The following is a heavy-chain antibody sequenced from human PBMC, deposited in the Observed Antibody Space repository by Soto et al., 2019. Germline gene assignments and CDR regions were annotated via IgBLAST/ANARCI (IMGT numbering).Heavy chain of an antibody. CDR2: IRSKAYGGTT. V-gene: IGHV3-49*03. Sequence: PEGSLRLSCTASGFTFGDYAMSWFRQAPGKGLEWVGFIRSKAYGGTTEYAASVKGRFTISRDDSKSIAYLQMNSLKTEDTAVYYCTRDNSAAGTYYYYYGMDVWGQGTTVTVSS. CDR3: TRDNSAAGTYYYYYGMDV. J-gene: IGHJ6*02. D-gene: IGHD6-13*01. CDR1: GFTFGDYA.